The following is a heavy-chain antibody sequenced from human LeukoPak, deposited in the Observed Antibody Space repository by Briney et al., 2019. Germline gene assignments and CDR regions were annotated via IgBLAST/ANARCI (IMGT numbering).Heavy chain of an antibody. V-gene: IGHV3-23*01. J-gene: IGHJ3*02. Sequence: PGGSLRLSCVASGFTFSTYWMHWVRQAPGKGLEWVSAISGSGGSTYYADSVKGRFTISRDNSKNTLYLQMNSLRAEDTAVYYCAKTYYYDSSGRSGAFDIWGQGTMVTVSS. CDR2: ISGSGGST. CDR1: GFTFSTYW. CDR3: AKTYYYDSSGRSGAFDI. D-gene: IGHD3-22*01.